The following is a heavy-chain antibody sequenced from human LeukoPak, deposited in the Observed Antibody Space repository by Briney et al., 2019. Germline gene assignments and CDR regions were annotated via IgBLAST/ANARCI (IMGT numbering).Heavy chain of an antibody. Sequence: GESLKISCKGSGYSFTSYWIGWVRQMPGKGLEWMGISYPGDSDTRYSPSFQGQVTISADKSISTAYLQWSSLKASDTAMYYCARPIGAASDAFDIWGQGTMVTVSS. V-gene: IGHV5-51*01. D-gene: IGHD3-10*01. CDR2: SYPGDSDT. J-gene: IGHJ3*02. CDR3: ARPIGAASDAFDI. CDR1: GYSFTSYW.